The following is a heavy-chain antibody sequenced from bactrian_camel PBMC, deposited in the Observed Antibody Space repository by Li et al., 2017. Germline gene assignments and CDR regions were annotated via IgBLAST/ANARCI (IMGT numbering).Heavy chain of an antibody. D-gene: IGHD7*01. V-gene: IGHV3S9*01. J-gene: IGHJ6*01. Sequence: QVQLVESGGGSVQAGGSLRLSCAGTGIHLSSAFCVGWFRQVPGKEREGVATIDIYDRISYADSVKGRFTISQDNAKNTVYLEMNSLKPEDTAMYYCAVDPCGGSMYFLSLRKPHGYWGQGTQVTVS. CDR2: IDIYDRI. CDR3: AVDPCGGSMYFLSLRKPHGY. CDR1: GIHLSSAFC.